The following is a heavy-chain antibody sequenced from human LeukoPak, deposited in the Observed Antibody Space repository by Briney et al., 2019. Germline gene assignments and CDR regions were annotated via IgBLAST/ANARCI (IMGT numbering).Heavy chain of an antibody. CDR1: GYTFTAYY. CDR3: ASGPTRYSPHPYFDY. Sequence: GASVKVSCKASGYTFTAYYVHWVRQAPGQGLEWMGWINPNSGGTNYAQKFQGRVTMTRDTSINTVYMELSRLTSDDTAVYSCASGPTRYSPHPYFDYWGQGTLVTVS. J-gene: IGHJ4*02. CDR2: INPNSGGT. V-gene: IGHV1-2*02. D-gene: IGHD5-18*01.